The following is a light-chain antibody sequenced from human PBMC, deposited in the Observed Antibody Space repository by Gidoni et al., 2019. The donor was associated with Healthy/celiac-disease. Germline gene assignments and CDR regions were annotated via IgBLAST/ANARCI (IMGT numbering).Light chain of an antibody. CDR3: QQYDNLPFT. CDR2: DAS. CDR1: QGISNY. J-gene: IGKJ3*01. V-gene: IGKV1-33*01. Sequence: DIQMTQSPSSLSASVRDRVTITCQSSQGISNYLNWYQQKPGKAHKLLIYDASNLETGVPARFSGSGSGTDFTFTISSLQHEDIATYYCQQYDNLPFTFXPXTKVDIK.